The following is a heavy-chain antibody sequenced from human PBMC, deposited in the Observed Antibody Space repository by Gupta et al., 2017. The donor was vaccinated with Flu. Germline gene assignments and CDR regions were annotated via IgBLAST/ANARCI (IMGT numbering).Heavy chain of an antibody. CDR1: FTFRSYW. J-gene: IGHJ3*02. CDR3: ATEKESFDFDI. D-gene: IGHD3-9*01. Sequence: FTFRSYWMTWVRQTPGNGLEWMANINQDGREINEGDSVKGRFNISRENGKNALYLQMNRLRVEDTAIYYWATEKESFDFDIWGLGTMVTVSS. CDR2: INQDGREI. V-gene: IGHV3-7*01.